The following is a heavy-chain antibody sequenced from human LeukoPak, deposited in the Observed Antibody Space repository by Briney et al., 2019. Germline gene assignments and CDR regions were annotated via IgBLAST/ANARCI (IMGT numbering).Heavy chain of an antibody. Sequence: KPSETLSLTCIVSGGSISSSNYYWGWIRQSPGKGLEWIGSIYSRGSTYYNPSLKSRVIVSSDMSKNQFSLMLNSVTAADTAVYYCAREGGSYYSSRYFDLWGRGTLVTVSS. J-gene: IGHJ2*01. CDR3: AREGGSYYSSRYFDL. V-gene: IGHV4-39*07. CDR1: GGSISSSNYY. D-gene: IGHD1-26*01. CDR2: IYSRGST.